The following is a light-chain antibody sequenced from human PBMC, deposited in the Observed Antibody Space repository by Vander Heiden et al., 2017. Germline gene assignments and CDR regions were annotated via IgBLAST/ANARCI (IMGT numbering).Light chain of an antibody. CDR2: KAS. V-gene: IGKV1-5*03. CDR3: QQYNSYPIT. CDR1: QGFSSW. Sequence: DIQMTQPPSTLSASVGDSVTITCRASQGFSSWLAWYQQKPGKAPKLLIYKASSLESGVPSRFSGSGSGTEFTLTISSLQPDDFATYYCQQYNSYPITFGQGTRLEIK. J-gene: IGKJ5*01.